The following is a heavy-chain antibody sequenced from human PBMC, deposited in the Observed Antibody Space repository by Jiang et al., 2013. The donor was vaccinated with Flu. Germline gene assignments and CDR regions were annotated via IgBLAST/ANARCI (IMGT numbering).Heavy chain of an antibody. D-gene: IGHD4-23*01. CDR2: IYWDDDE. CDR1: GFSLSTSGVG. J-gene: IGHJ3*02. V-gene: IGHV2-5*02. Sequence: KPTQTLTLTCTFSGFSLSTSGVGVGWIRQPPGKALEWLAFIYWDDDERYSPSLRSRLTITKDTSKNXVVLTMTDMDPVDTGTYYCAHIVYGAKSLDIWGQGTMVTVSS. CDR3: AHIVYGAKSLDI.